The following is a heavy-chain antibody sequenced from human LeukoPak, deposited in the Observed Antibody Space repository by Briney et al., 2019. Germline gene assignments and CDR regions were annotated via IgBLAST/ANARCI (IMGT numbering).Heavy chain of an antibody. CDR3: ARRSSIWYADL. CDR1: GFTFGDYA. D-gene: IGHD6-13*01. CDR2: ISWNSDSI. Sequence: PGGSLRLSCAASGFTFGDYAMHWVRQAPGKGLEWVSGISWNSDSIGHADSVEGRFTISRDNAKNTLYLQMNSLRAEDSAVYFCARRSSIWYADLWGQGTPVTVSS. V-gene: IGHV3-9*01. J-gene: IGHJ5*02.